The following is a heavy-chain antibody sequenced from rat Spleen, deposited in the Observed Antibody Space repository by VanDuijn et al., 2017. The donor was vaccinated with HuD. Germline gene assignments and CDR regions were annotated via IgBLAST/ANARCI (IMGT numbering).Heavy chain of an antibody. J-gene: IGHJ2*01. Sequence: EVQLVESGGGLVQPGRSMKLSCAALGFTLSNYYMAWVRPAPTKGLEWVASISTCGGNTYYPDSVTGRFTISRNNARSTLYLQMNSLRSEDTATYYCTRENCASDYWGQGVVVTVSS. V-gene: IGHV5-25*01. D-gene: IGHD3-1*01. CDR2: ISTCGGNT. CDR1: GFTLSNYY. CDR3: TRENCASDY.